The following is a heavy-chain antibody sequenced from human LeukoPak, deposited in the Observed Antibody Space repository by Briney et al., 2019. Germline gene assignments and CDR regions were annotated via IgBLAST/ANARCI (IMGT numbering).Heavy chain of an antibody. Sequence: PGGSLRLSCAASGFTFSSYEMNWVRQAPGKGLEWASYISSSGTTIYYADSVKGRFTISRDNAKNSLYLQMNSLRAEDTAVYYCARRYCSSTSCLIDYWGQGTLVTVSS. CDR2: ISSSGTTI. V-gene: IGHV3-48*03. CDR1: GFTFSSYE. D-gene: IGHD2-2*01. J-gene: IGHJ4*02. CDR3: ARRYCSSTSCLIDY.